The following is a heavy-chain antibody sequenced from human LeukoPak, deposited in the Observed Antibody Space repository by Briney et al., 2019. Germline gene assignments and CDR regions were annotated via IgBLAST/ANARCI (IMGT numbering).Heavy chain of an antibody. CDR2: IGSGSVYI. J-gene: IGHJ3*02. D-gene: IGHD1-26*01. CDR3: ARAITGSYDAFNI. V-gene: IGHV3-21*01. Sequence: GGSLRLSCAASGFTFSSYSMNWVRQAPGKGLEWVSSIGSGSVYIYYADSVKGRFTISRDNAKNSLYLLMNSLRAEDTAVYYCARAITGSYDAFNIWGQGTMVTVSS. CDR1: GFTFSSYS.